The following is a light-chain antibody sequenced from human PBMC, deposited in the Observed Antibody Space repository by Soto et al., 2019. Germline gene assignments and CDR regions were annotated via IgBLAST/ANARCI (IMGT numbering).Light chain of an antibody. CDR3: QQYDQWWT. CDR2: GAS. Sequence: IEMAQSTCPLSVSPRERAPPSCRASQSIGSTLAWYQQKPGQAPRLLIYGASIRATGIPARFSGSGSGTEFSLTINSLQSEDFGVYFCQQYDQWWTFGQGTKVDIK. J-gene: IGKJ1*01. V-gene: IGKV3-15*01. CDR1: QSIGST.